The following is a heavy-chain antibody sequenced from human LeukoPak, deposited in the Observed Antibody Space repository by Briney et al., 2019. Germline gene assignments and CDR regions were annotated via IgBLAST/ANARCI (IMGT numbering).Heavy chain of an antibody. Sequence: GGSLRLSCAVSGFTFSSYWMHWVRQGPGKGLVWISRIDNDGSITVYADSVKGRFTISRDNAKNTLYLQMNSLRAEDTAVYYCVRVDNWSDGKDYWGQGTLVTVSS. CDR1: GFTFSSYW. CDR2: IDNDGSIT. J-gene: IGHJ4*02. V-gene: IGHV3-74*03. D-gene: IGHD1-20*01. CDR3: VRVDNWSDGKDY.